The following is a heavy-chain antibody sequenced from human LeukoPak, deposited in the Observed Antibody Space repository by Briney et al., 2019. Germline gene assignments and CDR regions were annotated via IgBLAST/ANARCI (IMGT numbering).Heavy chain of an antibody. Sequence: ASVKVSCKASGYTLSDHAIHWVRKALGQGLEWTGVITPSDGTTGFPQKFQCRVTLTTDMSTGTVYMELSSLRSEDTAVYYCARGVRTGTSRAYFDIWGQGTLVTVAS. CDR1: GYTLSDHA. J-gene: IGHJ4*02. V-gene: IGHV1-46*01. CDR3: ARGVRTGTSRAYFDI. CDR2: ITPSDGTT. D-gene: IGHD1-7*01.